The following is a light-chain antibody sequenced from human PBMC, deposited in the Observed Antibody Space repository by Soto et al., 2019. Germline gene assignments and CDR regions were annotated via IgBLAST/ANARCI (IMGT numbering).Light chain of an antibody. CDR1: SRDVGTYSL. Sequence: QSAVTQPASVSLSPGQSITISFTGTSRDVGTYSLVSWYQQHPGKAPKLMIYEGSKRPSGVSNRFSGSKSGNTASLTISGLQAEDEADYYCCSFAGSSTYVFGTGTKVTVL. V-gene: IGLV2-23*01. CDR2: EGS. CDR3: CSFAGSSTYV. J-gene: IGLJ1*01.